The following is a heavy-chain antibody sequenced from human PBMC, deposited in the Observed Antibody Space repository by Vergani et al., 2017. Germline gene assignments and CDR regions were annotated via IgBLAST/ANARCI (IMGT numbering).Heavy chain of an antibody. CDR3: VRDRGLCAGGRCYTEAWDY. J-gene: IGHJ4*02. CDR1: VFTFSNYW. V-gene: IGHV3-30*03. CDR2: ISFDGTNE. D-gene: IGHD2-2*02. Sequence: VQLVESGGGLVQPGGSLRLSCTASVFTFSNYWMQWVRQAPGKGLEWVVGISFDGTNEYYPDLVKGRFTISRDIAKNTLYLQVRSLRLEDTGVYHCVRDRGLCAGGRCYTEAWDYWGQGTPVTVSS.